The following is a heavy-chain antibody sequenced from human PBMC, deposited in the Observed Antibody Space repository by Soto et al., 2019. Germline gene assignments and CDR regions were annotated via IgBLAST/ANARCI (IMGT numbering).Heavy chain of an antibody. Sequence: GALSRTCRDSGGSINTFYWSWVRQPAGEGLEWIGRIFSSGSTSFNPSLESRVAMSVDTSKNHFSLNLSSVTAADMAVYYCAREGSYSAYNFAHGIQLWSFDFWGQGGLVTVSA. CDR3: AREGSYSAYNFAHGIQLWSFDF. J-gene: IGHJ4*02. CDR1: GGSINTFY. V-gene: IGHV4-4*07. CDR2: IFSSGST. D-gene: IGHD5-12*01.